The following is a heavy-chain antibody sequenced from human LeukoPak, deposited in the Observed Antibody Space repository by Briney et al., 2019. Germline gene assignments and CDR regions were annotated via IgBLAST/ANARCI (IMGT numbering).Heavy chain of an antibody. CDR1: GFTFNNYA. CDR2: VSGSGGAT. V-gene: IGHV3-23*01. J-gene: IGHJ6*03. CDR3: AKNRGGTYKYYMDV. Sequence: PGGFLRLSCAASGFTFNNYAMSWVRQAPGMGLEWLSYVSGSGGATYYAASVKGRFTISRDNSKNTVYLQMGSLRAEDTAVYYCAKNRGGTYKYYMDVWGNGTTVTVSS. D-gene: IGHD1-1*01.